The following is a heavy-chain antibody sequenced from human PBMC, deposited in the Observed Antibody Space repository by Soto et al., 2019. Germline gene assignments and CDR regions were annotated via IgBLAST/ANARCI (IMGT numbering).Heavy chain of an antibody. CDR1: GGSISSYY. D-gene: IGHD5-12*01. CDR3: ARVPPENSGYESNYYDY. J-gene: IGHJ4*02. V-gene: IGHV4-59*01. CDR2: IYYSGST. Sequence: SETLSLTCTVSGGSISSYYWSWIRQPPGKGLEWIGYIYYSGSTNYNPSLKSRVTISVDTSKNQFSLKLSSVTAADTAVYYCARVPPENSGYESNYYDYWGRGTLVTVSS.